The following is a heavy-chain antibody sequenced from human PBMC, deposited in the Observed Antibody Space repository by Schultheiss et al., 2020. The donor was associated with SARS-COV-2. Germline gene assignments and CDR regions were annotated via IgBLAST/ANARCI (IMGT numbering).Heavy chain of an antibody. CDR2: ISGSGGST. CDR3: AKYLNFVAAGYYFDY. J-gene: IGHJ4*02. V-gene: IGHV3-23*01. D-gene: IGHD6-13*01. CDR1: GFTFSNSD. Sequence: GGSLRLSCAASGFTFSNSDMNWVRQAPGKGLEWVSAISGSGGSTYYADSVKGRFTISRDNSKNTLYLQMNSLRAEDTAVYYCAKYLNFVAAGYYFDYWGQGTLVTVSS.